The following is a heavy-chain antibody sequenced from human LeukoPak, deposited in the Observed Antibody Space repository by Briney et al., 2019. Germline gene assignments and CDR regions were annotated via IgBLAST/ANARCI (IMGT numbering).Heavy chain of an antibody. J-gene: IGHJ4*02. CDR1: GGSISNYY. Sequence: PSETLSLTCAVSGGSISNYYWSWIRQSPGKGLEWVGHIYYNGRTKYNSALKGRVTISVDTSKNQFSLFLSSVTAADTAVYYCARGPPDSQWLVWYYFDYWGQGTLVTVSS. V-gene: IGHV4-59*01. CDR3: ARGPPDSQWLVWYYFDY. CDR2: IYYNGRT. D-gene: IGHD6-19*01.